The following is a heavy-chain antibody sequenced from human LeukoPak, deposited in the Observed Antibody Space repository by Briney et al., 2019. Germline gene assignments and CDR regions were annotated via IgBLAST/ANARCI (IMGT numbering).Heavy chain of an antibody. D-gene: IGHD4-17*01. CDR3: ARDYSMTTVTTNYYYYMDV. J-gene: IGHJ6*03. Sequence: GGSLRLSCAASGFTFSSFGLNWVRQAPGKGLEWVSYISSNSSIYYADSVKGRFTISRDNAKNSLYLQMNSLRAEDTAVYYCARDYSMTTVTTNYYYYMDVWGKGTTVTISS. V-gene: IGHV3-48*01. CDR1: GFTFSSFG. CDR2: ISSNSSI.